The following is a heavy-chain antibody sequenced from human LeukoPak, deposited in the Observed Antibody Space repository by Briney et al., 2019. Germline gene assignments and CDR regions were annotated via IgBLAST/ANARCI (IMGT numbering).Heavy chain of an antibody. D-gene: IGHD3-3*01. CDR1: GFTLSSYE. Sequence: GGSLRLSCTVSGFTLSSYEMSWIRQAPGKGLEWVSYISSSSSSIHYADSVKGRFTISRDNAKNSLYLQMNSLRAEDTAVYYCARDRGDFWSGYYTNYFDYWGQETLVTVSS. J-gene: IGHJ4*02. CDR3: ARDRGDFWSGYYTNYFDY. CDR2: ISSSSSSI. V-gene: IGHV3-48*01.